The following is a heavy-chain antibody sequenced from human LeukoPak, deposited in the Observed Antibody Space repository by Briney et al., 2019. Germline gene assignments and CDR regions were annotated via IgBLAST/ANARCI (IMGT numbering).Heavy chain of an antibody. J-gene: IGHJ4*02. CDR3: AKVEQSILGFGIAVAGPGDY. CDR1: GFTFSSYA. V-gene: IGHV3-23*01. Sequence: GRSLRLSCAASGFTFSSYAMSCVRHAPGKGLEWGSAISGSGGSTYYADSVKGRFTISRDNSKNTLYLQMNSLRAEDTAVYYCAKVEQSILGFGIAVAGPGDYWGQGTLVTVSS. CDR2: ISGSGGST. D-gene: IGHD6-19*01.